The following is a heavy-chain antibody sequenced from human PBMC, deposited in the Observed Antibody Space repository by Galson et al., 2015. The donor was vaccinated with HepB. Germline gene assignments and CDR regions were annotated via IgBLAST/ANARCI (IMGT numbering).Heavy chain of an antibody. CDR1: GFTFSSYS. J-gene: IGHJ4*02. V-gene: IGHV3-48*04. CDR3: ARARHYYDSSGYEFDY. CDR2: ISSSSSTI. D-gene: IGHD3-22*01. Sequence: SLRLSCAASGFTFSSYSMNWVRQAPGKGLEWVSYISSSSSTIYYADSVKGRFTISRDNAKNSLYLQMNSLRAEDTAVYYCARARHYYDSSGYEFDYWGQGTLVTVSS.